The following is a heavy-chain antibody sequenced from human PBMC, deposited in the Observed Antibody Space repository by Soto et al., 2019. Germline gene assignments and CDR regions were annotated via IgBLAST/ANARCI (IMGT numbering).Heavy chain of an antibody. CDR3: ASLGVGDWANYYYYYGMDV. D-gene: IGHD2-21*02. CDR2: VTANGGST. V-gene: IGHV3-23*01. J-gene: IGHJ6*02. Sequence: GGSLRLSCAATGFTFSVYAMTWVRQAPGKGPEWVSAVTANGGSTYSADSVKGRFTISRDNSKNTLFLQMNSLRAEDTAVYYCASLGVGDWANYYYYYGMDVWGQGTTVTVSS. CDR1: GFTFSVYA.